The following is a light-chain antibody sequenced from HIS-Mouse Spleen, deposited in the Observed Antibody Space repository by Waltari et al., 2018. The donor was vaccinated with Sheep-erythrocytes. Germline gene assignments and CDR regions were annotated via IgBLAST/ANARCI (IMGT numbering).Light chain of an antibody. CDR3: CSYAGSSTFHVV. J-gene: IGLJ2*01. Sequence: QSALTQPASVSGSPGQSITISCTGTSSYVGSYNLFLWYQQHPGKAPKLMIYEGSKLTSGGSNRFAGSKSGKTASLTSSGLQAEDEADYYCCSYAGSSTFHVVFGGGTKLTVL. V-gene: IGLV2-23*03. CDR1: SSYVGSYNL. CDR2: EGS.